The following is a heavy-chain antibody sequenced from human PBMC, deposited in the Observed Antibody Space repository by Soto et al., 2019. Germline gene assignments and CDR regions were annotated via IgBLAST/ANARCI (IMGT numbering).Heavy chain of an antibody. CDR1: GFTFSSYG. V-gene: IGHV3-30*03. CDR3: ARGGGYYGMDV. CDR2: ISYDGSNK. J-gene: IGHJ6*02. Sequence: GGSLRLSCAASGFTFSSYGMHWVRQAPGKGLEWVAVISYDGSNKYYADSVKGRFTISRDNSKNTLYLQMNSPRAEDTAVYYCARGGGYYGMDVWGQGTTVTVSS. D-gene: IGHD3-16*01.